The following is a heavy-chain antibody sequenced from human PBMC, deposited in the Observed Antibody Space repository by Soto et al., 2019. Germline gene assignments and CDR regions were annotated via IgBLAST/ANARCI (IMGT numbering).Heavy chain of an antibody. J-gene: IGHJ6*03. V-gene: IGHV4-31*03. CDR2: IYYSGST. Sequence: SETLSLTCTVSGGSISSGGYYWSWIRQHPGKGLEWIGYIYYSGSTYYNTSLKSRVTISVDTSKNQFSLKLSSVTAADTAVYYCARERYCSSTSCYDNPYYYYYYMDVWGKGTTVTVSS. CDR1: GGSISSGGYY. CDR3: ARERYCSSTSCYDNPYYYYYYMDV. D-gene: IGHD2-2*01.